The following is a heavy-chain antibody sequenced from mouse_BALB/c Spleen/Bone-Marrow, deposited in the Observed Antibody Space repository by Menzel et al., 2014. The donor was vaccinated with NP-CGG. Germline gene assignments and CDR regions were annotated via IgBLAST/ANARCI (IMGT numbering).Heavy chain of an antibody. CDR3: ARLGYYGWFAY. V-gene: IGHV4-1*02. CDR2: INPESNTI. J-gene: IGHJ3*01. Sequence: EVKLVESGGGLVQPGGSLELSCAASGFDLSRYWMSWVRQAPGKGLQWIGEINPESNTINYTPSLKDKFIISRDNAKNTLYLQMSKVRSEDTALYCCARLGYYGWFAYWGQGTLVTVSA. CDR1: GFDLSRYW. D-gene: IGHD2-3*01.